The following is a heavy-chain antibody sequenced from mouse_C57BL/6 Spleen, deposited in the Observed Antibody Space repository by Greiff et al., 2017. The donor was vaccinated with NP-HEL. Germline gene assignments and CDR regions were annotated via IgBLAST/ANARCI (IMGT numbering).Heavy chain of an antibody. D-gene: IGHD1-2*01. CDR1: GYTFTSYW. Sequence: VQLQQPGAELVRPGTSVKLSCKASGYTFTSYWMHWVKQRPGQGLEWIGVIDPSDSYTNYNQKFKGKATVTVDTSSSTAYMQLSSLTSEDSAVYYCARGSSTASYAMDYWGQGTSVTVSS. CDR3: ARGSSTASYAMDY. J-gene: IGHJ4*01. V-gene: IGHV1-59*01. CDR2: IDPSDSYT.